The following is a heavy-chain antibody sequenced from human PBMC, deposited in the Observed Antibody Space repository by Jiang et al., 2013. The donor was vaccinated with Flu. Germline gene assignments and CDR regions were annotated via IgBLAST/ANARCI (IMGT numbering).Heavy chain of an antibody. Sequence: GAEVKKPGESLRISCKGPGYSFTTYWISWVRQMPGKGLEWMGRIDPSDSYSDYSPSFQGHVNISVDKSSSTAYLQWSSLKASDTAMYYCARHNGASAHQRSLPGNNWFDPGAREPWSPSPQ. CDR2: IDPSDSYS. V-gene: IGHV5-10-1*01. CDR1: GYSFTTYW. CDR3: ARHNGASAHQRSLPGNNWFDP. D-gene: IGHD6-13*01. J-gene: IGHJ5*02.